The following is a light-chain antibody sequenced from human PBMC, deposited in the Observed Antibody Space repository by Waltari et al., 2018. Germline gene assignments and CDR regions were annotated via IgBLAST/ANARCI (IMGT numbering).Light chain of an antibody. Sequence: IQLTQSQSSLSGSVGARETITCRASHGISSYLAWYQQKPGKAPKLLIFAASTLQSGVPSRFSGSGSGTDFTLTISSLQPEDFATYYCQQLNTYPQTFGQGTKLEIK. J-gene: IGKJ2*01. CDR2: AAS. CDR3: QQLNTYPQT. V-gene: IGKV1-9*01. CDR1: HGISSY.